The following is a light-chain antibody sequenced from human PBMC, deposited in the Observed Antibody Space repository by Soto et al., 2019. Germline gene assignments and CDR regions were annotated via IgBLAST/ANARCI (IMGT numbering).Light chain of an antibody. Sequence: DIQMTQSPSSLSASVADRVTITCRASQSIRRSLNWYQQKPGKAPNLLIYAASSLQTGVPSRFTSTGSDGESGVSISNLQPEDFAVYYCPHIYSSLRTLGQRTKVDIK. CDR3: PHIYSSLRT. CDR1: QSIRRS. CDR2: AAS. V-gene: IGKV1-39*01. J-gene: IGKJ1*01.